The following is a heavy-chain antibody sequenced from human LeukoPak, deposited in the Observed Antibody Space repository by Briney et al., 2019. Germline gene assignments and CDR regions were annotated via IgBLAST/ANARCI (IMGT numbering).Heavy chain of an antibody. D-gene: IGHD4/OR15-4a*01. CDR3: AGDGSNYGNYWYFDL. V-gene: IGHV4-31*03. Sequence: PSETLSLTCTVSGGSINSVTYYWSWIRQPPGKALEWIGYIYRTGSAYYNPSLESRVAISVDTSRNQFSLELSAVTAADTAVYYCAGDGSNYGNYWYFDLWGRGTLVTVSS. CDR1: GGSINSVTYY. J-gene: IGHJ2*01. CDR2: IYRTGSA.